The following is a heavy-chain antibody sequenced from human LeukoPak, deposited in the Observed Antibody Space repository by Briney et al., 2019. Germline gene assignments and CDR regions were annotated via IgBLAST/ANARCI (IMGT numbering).Heavy chain of an antibody. J-gene: IGHJ4*02. V-gene: IGHV1-2*02. CDR2: INPNSGGT. CDR3: ARGWSSSSLLVGY. D-gene: IGHD6-6*01. CDR1: GYTFTGYY. Sequence: ASVKVSFKASGYTFTGYYMHWVRKAPGQGLEWMGWINPNSGGTNYAQKFQGRVTMTRDTSISTAYMELSRLRSDDTAVYYCARGWSSSSLLVGYWGQGTLVTVSS.